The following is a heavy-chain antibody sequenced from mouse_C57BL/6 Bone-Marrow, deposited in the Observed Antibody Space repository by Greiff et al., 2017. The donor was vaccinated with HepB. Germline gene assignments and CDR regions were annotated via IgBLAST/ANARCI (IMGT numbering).Heavy chain of an antibody. Sequence: VKLQESGAELARPGASVKLSCKASGYTFTSYGISWVKQRTGQGLEWIGEIYPRSGNTYYNEKFKGKATLTADKSSSTAYMELRSLTSEDSAVYFCARSGYYSNFYAMDYWGQGTSVTVSS. CDR1: GYTFTSYG. CDR2: IYPRSGNT. D-gene: IGHD2-5*01. J-gene: IGHJ4*01. V-gene: IGHV1-81*01. CDR3: ARSGYYSNFYAMDY.